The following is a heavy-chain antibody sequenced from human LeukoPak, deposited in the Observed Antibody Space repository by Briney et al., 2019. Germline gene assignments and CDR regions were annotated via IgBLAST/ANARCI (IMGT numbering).Heavy chain of an antibody. Sequence: ASVKVSCKASGYTFTSYGISWVRQAPGQGLEWMGWISAYNGNTNYAQKLQGRVTMTTDTSTSTAYMELRSLRSDDTAVYYCARDLPTSYPNGDYMAEDYWGQGTLVTVSS. CDR3: ARDLPTSYPNGDYMAEDY. V-gene: IGHV1-18*01. D-gene: IGHD4-17*01. CDR2: ISAYNGNT. CDR1: GYTFTSYG. J-gene: IGHJ4*02.